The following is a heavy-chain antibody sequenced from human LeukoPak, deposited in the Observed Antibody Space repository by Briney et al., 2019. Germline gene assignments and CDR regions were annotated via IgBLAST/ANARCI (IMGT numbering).Heavy chain of an antibody. D-gene: IGHD6-6*01. CDR3: AELYSRSSSGYS. V-gene: IGHV3-30*18. J-gene: IGHJ4*02. CDR1: GFTFSSYG. CDR2: ISYDGSNK. Sequence: PGGSLRLSCAASGFTFSSYGMHWVRQAPGKGLEWVAVISYDGSNKYYADSVKGRFTISRDNSKNTLYLPMNSLRAEDTAVYYCAELYSRSSSGYSWGQGTLVTVSS.